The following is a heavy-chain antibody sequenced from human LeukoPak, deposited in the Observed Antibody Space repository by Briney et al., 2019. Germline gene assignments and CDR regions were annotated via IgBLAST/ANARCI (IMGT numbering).Heavy chain of an antibody. CDR1: RFTVSSNY. D-gene: IGHD5-12*01. V-gene: IGHV3-66*01. Sequence: GGSLRLSCAASRFTVSSNYMSWVRQAPGKGLEWVSVIYSGGKTEYADSVKGRFTISRDSSKNTLYLQMNSLTAEDTAVYYCAREQSGWLFDYWGRGTLVTVSS. CDR2: IYSGGKT. J-gene: IGHJ4*02. CDR3: AREQSGWLFDY.